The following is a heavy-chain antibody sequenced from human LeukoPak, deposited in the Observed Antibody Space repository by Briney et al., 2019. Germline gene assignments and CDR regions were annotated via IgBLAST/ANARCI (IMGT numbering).Heavy chain of an antibody. D-gene: IGHD5-12*01. CDR1: GFTFSSYA. CDR2: ISGSGGST. V-gene: IGHV3-23*01. CDR3: ARGGGYDSIDY. J-gene: IGHJ4*02. Sequence: GGSLRLSCAASGFTFSSYAMSWVRQAPGKGLEWVSAISGSGGSTYYADSVKGRFAISRDNAKNSLYLQMNSLRAEDTAVYYCARGGGYDSIDYWGQGTLVTVSS.